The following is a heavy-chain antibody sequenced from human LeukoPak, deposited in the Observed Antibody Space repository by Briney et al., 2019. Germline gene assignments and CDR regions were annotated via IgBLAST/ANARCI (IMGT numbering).Heavy chain of an antibody. CDR2: IYYSGST. Sequence: PSETLSLTCTVSGGSISSYYWSWIRQPPGKGLEWIGYIYYSGSTNYNPSLKSRVTISVDTSKNQFSLKLSSATAADTAVYYCARGSVMEKIDAFDIWGQGTMVTVSS. V-gene: IGHV4-59*08. CDR3: ARGSVMEKIDAFDI. J-gene: IGHJ3*02. D-gene: IGHD3-16*01. CDR1: GGSISSYY.